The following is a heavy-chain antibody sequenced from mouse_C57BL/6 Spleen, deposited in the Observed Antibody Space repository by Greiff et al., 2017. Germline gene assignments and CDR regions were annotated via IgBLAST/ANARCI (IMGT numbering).Heavy chain of an antibody. CDR1: GYAFRSSW. D-gene: IGHD1-1*01. J-gene: IGHJ2*01. CDR3: ASSYYYGSSYYGY. V-gene: IGHV1-82*01. Sequence: VPLQPSGPELVKPGASVKISCKASGYAFRSSWMNWVKKRPGKGLEWIGRIYPGDGETNYNGKFKGKATLTADKASSTAYMQRSSLTSEDSAVYFCASSYYYGSSYYGYWGQGTTLTVSS. CDR2: IYPGDGET.